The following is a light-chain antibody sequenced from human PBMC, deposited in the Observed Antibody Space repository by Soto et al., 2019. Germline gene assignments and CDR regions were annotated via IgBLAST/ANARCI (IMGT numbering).Light chain of an antibody. J-gene: IGKJ5*01. CDR1: HRVDDSH. V-gene: IGKV3-20*01. CDR2: GAS. CDR3: QQYRMLPNT. Sequence: EIVLTQSPCTLSLSPGERAILSCRASHRVDDSHLAWYQLRPGQAPRLLIYGASTRATGIPDRFSGSGSGTDFSLTIRGLKPEDFAVYYCQQYRMLPNTFGQGTRLEIK.